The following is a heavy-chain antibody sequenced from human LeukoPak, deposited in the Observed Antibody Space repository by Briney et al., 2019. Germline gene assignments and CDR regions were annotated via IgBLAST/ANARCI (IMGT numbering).Heavy chain of an antibody. V-gene: IGHV3-53*01. Sequence: PGGSLRLSCAASGFTVSSNYMSWVRQAPGKGLERGSVIYSGGSTYYADSVKGRFTISRDNSKNTLYLQMNSLRAEDTAVYYCARDLVVRGVTDYYGMDVWGKGTTVTVSS. D-gene: IGHD3-10*01. J-gene: IGHJ6*04. CDR2: IYSGGST. CDR1: GFTVSSNY. CDR3: ARDLVVRGVTDYYGMDV.